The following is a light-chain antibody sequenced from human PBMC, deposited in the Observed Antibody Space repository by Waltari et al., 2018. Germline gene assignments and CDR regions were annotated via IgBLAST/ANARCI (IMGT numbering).Light chain of an antibody. V-gene: IGKV4-1*01. CDR2: WAS. J-gene: IGKJ4*01. CDR3: QQYRSSPLT. CDR1: QSVLYSSNNKDY. Sequence: DIVMTQSPDSLAVSLGERATINCKSSQSVLYSSNNKDYLAWYQQKSGQPPKLLIYWASSRESGVPDRVSGSGSGTDFTLTITSLQAEDVAVYYCQQYRSSPLTFGGGTKVEIK.